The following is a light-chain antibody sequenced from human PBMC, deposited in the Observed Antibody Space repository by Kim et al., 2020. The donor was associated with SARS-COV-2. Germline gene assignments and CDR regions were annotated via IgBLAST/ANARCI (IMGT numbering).Light chain of an antibody. J-gene: IGLJ3*02. Sequence: ELTQPPSVSVAPGETARITCGGNKIPSKGVHWYQPKAGQAPVLVIYNDIDRPSGIPERFSGSNSGNPATLPITWVDSGDEADYYRQGWDNRGDHGVF. V-gene: IGLV3-21*04. CDR3: QGWDNRGDHGV. CDR1: KIPSKG. CDR2: NDI.